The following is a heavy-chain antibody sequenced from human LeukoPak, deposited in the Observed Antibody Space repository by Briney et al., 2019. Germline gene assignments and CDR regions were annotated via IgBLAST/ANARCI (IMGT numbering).Heavy chain of an antibody. V-gene: IGHV1-18*01. J-gene: IGHJ6*02. CDR2: ISAYNGNT. CDR1: GYTITTYV. Sequence: ASVKVSCKASGYTITTYVFSWVRQAPGQGLEWMGWISAYNGNTNYAQKLQGRVTMTTDTSTSTAYMELRSLRSDDTAVYYCARVGSRYYDFWSGSSPLYYYYGMDVWGQGTTVTVSS. CDR3: ARVGSRYYDFWSGSSPLYYYYGMDV. D-gene: IGHD3-3*01.